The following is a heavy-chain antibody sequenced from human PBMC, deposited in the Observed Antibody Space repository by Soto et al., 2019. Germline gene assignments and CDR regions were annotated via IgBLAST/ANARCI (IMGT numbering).Heavy chain of an antibody. CDR1: RGSISSYF. J-gene: IGHJ4*02. CDR2: IYYSGST. D-gene: IGHD6-13*01. Sequence: SETLSLTCTVSRGSISSYFWSWIRQPPGKGLEWIGYIYYSGSTNYNPSLKSRVTISVDTSKDQFSLKLTSVTAADTAVYYCARQIRGRGSSWYYFDFWGQGTPVTVSS. V-gene: IGHV4-59*08. CDR3: ARQIRGRGSSWYYFDF.